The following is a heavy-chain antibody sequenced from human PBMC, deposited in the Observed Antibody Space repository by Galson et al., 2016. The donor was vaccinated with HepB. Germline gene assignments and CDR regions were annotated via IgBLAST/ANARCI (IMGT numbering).Heavy chain of an antibody. J-gene: IGHJ4*02. CDR2: SNNDDSVI. D-gene: IGHD1-26*01. CDR1: GFSFSGYS. CDR3: AREVGPHGEGYYSDH. Sequence: SLRLSCATSGFSFSGYSFNWVRQAPGKALAWLAYSNNDDSVIYYADSVKGRFTISRDNGKNSLYLQMTSLRVEDTAFYYCAREVGPHGEGYYSDHWGQGTLVTVSS. V-gene: IGHV3-48*01.